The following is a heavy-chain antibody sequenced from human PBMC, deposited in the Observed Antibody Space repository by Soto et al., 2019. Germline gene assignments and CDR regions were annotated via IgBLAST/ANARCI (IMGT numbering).Heavy chain of an antibody. CDR2: MFYSGLT. V-gene: IGHV4-39*01. J-gene: IGHJ6*02. Sequence: PSETLSLTCSVSGYSVTSSDYYWAWIRQPPAKGLEWIGSMFYSGLTYYNPSLKSRVTLSVDTSKNQFSVRLNSVTAADTAVYYCAPLSVSLSGPYGIHVWGQGTTVTVSS. CDR3: APLSVSLSGPYGIHV. D-gene: IGHD2-15*01. CDR1: GYSVTSSDYY.